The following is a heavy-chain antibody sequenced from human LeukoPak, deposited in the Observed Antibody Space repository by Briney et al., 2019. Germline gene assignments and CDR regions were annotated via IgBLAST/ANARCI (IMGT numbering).Heavy chain of an antibody. CDR3: ARESFSGWYDDD. CDR2: ISSSSSYI. D-gene: IGHD6-19*01. V-gene: IGHV3-21*01. Sequence: PGGSLRLSCAASGFTFSSYSMNWVRQAPGKGLEWVSSISSSSSYIYYADSVKGRFTISRDNAKSSLYLQMNSLRGEDTAVYYCARESFSGWYDDDWGKGTLVTVSS. J-gene: IGHJ4*02. CDR1: GFTFSSYS.